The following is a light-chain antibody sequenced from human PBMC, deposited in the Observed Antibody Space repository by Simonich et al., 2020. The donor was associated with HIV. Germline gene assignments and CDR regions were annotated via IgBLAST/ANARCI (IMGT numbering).Light chain of an antibody. V-gene: IGKV3-20*01. CDR1: QSISSSY. J-gene: IGKJ2*01. Sequence: EIVMTQSPVTLSVSPGERATLSGRASQSISSSYLAWYQQKPVQAPRLLIYGASSSATGIPDRFSGSGSGTDFTLTISRLEPEDFAVYYCQQYGSSPYTFGQGTKLEIK. CDR3: QQYGSSPYT. CDR2: GAS.